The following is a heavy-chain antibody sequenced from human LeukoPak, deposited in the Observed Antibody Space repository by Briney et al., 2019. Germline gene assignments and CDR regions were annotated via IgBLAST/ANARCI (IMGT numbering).Heavy chain of an antibody. Sequence: GGSLSLSCAPSGHAHSNDDIRCVRQAPGKGLEWVSAISGSDGRTYYADSVKGRSTISRDNSKNTLYLQMNSMRAEDTAVYYCARVIILSAGTNLSLDYWGQGTLVTVSS. D-gene: IGHD3-3*01. CDR2: ISGSDGRT. V-gene: IGHV3-23*01. CDR1: GHAHSNDD. CDR3: ARVIILSAGTNLSLDY. J-gene: IGHJ4*02.